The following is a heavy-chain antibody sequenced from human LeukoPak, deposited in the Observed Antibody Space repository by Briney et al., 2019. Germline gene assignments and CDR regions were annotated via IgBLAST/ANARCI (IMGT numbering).Heavy chain of an antibody. J-gene: IGHJ4*02. CDR1: GYTFTSYD. D-gene: IGHD3-10*01. CDR3: ARALLWFGELSSRSPA. V-gene: IGHV1-8*01. CDR2: MNPNSGNT. Sequence: ASVKVSCKASGYTFTSYDINWVRQATGQGLEWMGWMNPNSGNTGYAQKFQGRVTMTRNTSISTAYMELSSLRSEDTAVYYCARALLWFGELSSRSPAWGQGTLVTVSS.